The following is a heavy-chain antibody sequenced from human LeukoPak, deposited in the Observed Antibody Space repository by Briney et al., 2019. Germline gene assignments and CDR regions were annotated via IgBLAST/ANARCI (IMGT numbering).Heavy chain of an antibody. V-gene: IGHV1-8*02. CDR3: ARDGDYGKVTSFDY. CDR1: GYTFNTND. J-gene: IGHJ4*02. D-gene: IGHD4-17*01. CDR2: MNPNSGNT. Sequence: ASVKVSCKASGYTFNTNDINWVRQATGQKLEWMGWMNPNSGNTGYAQKLQGRVTMTTDTSTSTAYMELRSLRSDDTAVYYCARDGDYGKVTSFDYWGQGTLVTVSS.